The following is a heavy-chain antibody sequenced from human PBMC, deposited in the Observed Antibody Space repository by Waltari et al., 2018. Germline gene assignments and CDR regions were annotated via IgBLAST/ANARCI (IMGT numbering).Heavy chain of an antibody. CDR2: IEQNGSEK. Sequence: EVQLVESGGGLVQPGGSLRLSCEASGPPLSRYWLSWVRQAPGKGLEWVANIEQNGSEKYYVDSVKGRFTISRDNAKNSLYLQMNSLRAEDTAVYYCASRGEYFQHWGQGTLVTVSS. CDR1: GPPLSRYW. V-gene: IGHV3-7*01. J-gene: IGHJ1*01. CDR3: ASRGEYFQH.